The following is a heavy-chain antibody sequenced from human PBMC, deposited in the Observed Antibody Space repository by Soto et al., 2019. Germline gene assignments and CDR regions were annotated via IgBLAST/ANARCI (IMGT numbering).Heavy chain of an antibody. J-gene: IGHJ6*03. CDR2: IYSGGST. D-gene: IGHD3-9*01. CDR1: GFTVSSNY. Sequence: GGSLRLSCAASGFTVSSNYMSWVRQAPGKGLEWVSVIYSGGSTYYADSVKGRFTISRHNSKNTLYLQMNSLRAKETAVYYCAREPYFDWLLPPKGKVDYYYMDVWGKGTTVTVSS. CDR3: AREPYFDWLLPPKGKVDYYYMDV. V-gene: IGHV3-53*04.